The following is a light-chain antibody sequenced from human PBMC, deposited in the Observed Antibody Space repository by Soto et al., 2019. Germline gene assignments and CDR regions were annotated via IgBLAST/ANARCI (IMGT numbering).Light chain of an antibody. CDR3: SSYPSSSTPV. CDR2: DVS. CDR1: SSDVGGYNY. V-gene: IGLV2-14*01. Sequence: QSALTQPASVSGSPGQSITISCTGTSSDVGGYNYVSWYQQHPGKAPKLMIYDVSNRPSGVSNRFSGSKSGNTASLTISGLQPEDEADYYCSSYPSSSTPVFGGGTKLTVL. J-gene: IGLJ3*02.